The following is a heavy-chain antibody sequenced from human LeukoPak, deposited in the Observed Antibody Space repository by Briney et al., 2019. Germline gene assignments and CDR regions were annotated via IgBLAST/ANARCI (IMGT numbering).Heavy chain of an antibody. CDR3: ATSTVVITLGPPDY. CDR2: IRYDGSNK. CDR1: GFTFSSYG. J-gene: IGHJ4*02. D-gene: IGHD3-22*01. Sequence: GGSLRLSCAASGFTFSSYGMHWVRQAPGRGLEWVAFIRYDGSNKYYADSVKGRFTISRDNSKNTLYLQMNSLRAEDTAVYYCATSTVVITLGPPDYWGQGTLVTVSS. V-gene: IGHV3-30*02.